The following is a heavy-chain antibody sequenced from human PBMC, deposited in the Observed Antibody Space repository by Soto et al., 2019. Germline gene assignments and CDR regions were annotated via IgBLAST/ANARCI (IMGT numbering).Heavy chain of an antibody. J-gene: IGHJ4*02. CDR1: GGSISSSSYY. Sequence: SETLSLTCTVSGGSISSSSYYWGWIRQPPGKGLEWIGSIYYSGSTYYNPSLKSRVTISVDTSKNQFSLKLSSVTAADTAVYYCARHLYYHGSGILYYFDYWGQGTLVTVSS. CDR2: IYYSGST. V-gene: IGHV4-39*01. D-gene: IGHD3-10*01. CDR3: ARHLYYHGSGILYYFDY.